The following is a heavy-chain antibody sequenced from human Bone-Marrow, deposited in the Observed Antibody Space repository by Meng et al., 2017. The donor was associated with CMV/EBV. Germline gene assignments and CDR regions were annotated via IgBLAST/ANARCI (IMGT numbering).Heavy chain of an antibody. CDR3: ARAQYSSSILMDV. Sequence: ETLSLTCAASGFTFSSYWMHWVRQAPGKGLVWVSRINSDGSSTSYADSVKGRFTISRDNAKNTLYLQMNSLRAEDTAVYYCARAQYSSSILMDVWGQGTTVTVSS. CDR1: GFTFSSYW. D-gene: IGHD6-6*01. V-gene: IGHV3-74*01. J-gene: IGHJ6*02. CDR2: INSDGSST.